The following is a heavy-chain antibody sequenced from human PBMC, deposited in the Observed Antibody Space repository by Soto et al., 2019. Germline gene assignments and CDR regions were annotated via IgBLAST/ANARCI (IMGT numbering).Heavy chain of an antibody. Sequence: QVQLQESGPGLVKPSQTLSLTCTVSGGSISSGGYYWSWIRQHPGKGLEWIGYIYYSGSTYYNPSLKSRVTLSVDTSKNQFSLKLSSVTAADTAVYYCARGIAAAGGFDPWGQGTLVTVSS. D-gene: IGHD6-13*01. CDR2: IYYSGST. V-gene: IGHV4-31*03. CDR1: GGSISSGGYY. J-gene: IGHJ5*02. CDR3: ARGIAAAGGFDP.